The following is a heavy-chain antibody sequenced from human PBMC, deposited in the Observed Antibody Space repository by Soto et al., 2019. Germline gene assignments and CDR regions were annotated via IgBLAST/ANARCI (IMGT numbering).Heavy chain of an antibody. D-gene: IGHD6-25*01. CDR3: AREAG. J-gene: IGHJ4*02. Sequence: QVQLVQSGAEVKKPGASVKVSCKSSGNTFTNYDINWVRQAAGQGPEWMGWMNPNSGYTEYAQQFQGRVSMTRDTSISTAYMELSSLRSEDTAVYFCAREAGWGQGTLVTVSS. V-gene: IGHV1-8*02. CDR1: GNTFTNYD. CDR2: MNPNSGYT.